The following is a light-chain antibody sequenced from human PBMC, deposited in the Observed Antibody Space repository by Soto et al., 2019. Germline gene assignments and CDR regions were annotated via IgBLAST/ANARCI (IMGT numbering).Light chain of an antibody. V-gene: IGKV1-5*03. CDR1: QTINSW. J-gene: IGKJ1*01. Sequence: DIQMTQSPSTLSASVGDRVTITCRASQTINSWLAWYQQKPGKAPKLLIYKASSLESGVPSRFSGSGSGTEFTLTINSLQSDDSATYYCQQYRAYSRTFGQGTKVEIK. CDR2: KAS. CDR3: QQYRAYSRT.